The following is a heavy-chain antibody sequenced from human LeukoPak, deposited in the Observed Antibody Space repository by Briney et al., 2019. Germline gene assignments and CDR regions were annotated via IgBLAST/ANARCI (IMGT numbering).Heavy chain of an antibody. CDR2: IYYSGST. J-gene: IGHJ4*02. V-gene: IGHV4-59*08. CDR1: GGSISSYY. Sequence: SETLSLTCTVSGGSISSYYWSWIRQPPGKGLEWIGYIYYSGSTNYNPSLKSRVTISVDTSKNQFSLKLSSVTAADTAVYYCARASSGWYGLFDYWGQGTLVTVSS. D-gene: IGHD6-19*01. CDR3: ARASSGWYGLFDY.